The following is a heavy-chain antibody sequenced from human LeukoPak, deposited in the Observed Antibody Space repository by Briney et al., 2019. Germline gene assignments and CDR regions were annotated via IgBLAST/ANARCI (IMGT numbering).Heavy chain of an antibody. CDR2: INPNSGGT. V-gene: IGHV1-2*04. D-gene: IGHD3-22*01. CDR3: ARARRVVVITHQGYYYYYMDV. Sequence: GASVKVSCKASGYTFTGYYMHWVRQVPGQGLEWMGWINPNSGGTNYAQKFQGWVTMTRDTSISTAYMELSSLRSEDTAVYYCARARRVVVITHQGYYYYYMDVWGKGTTVTVSS. J-gene: IGHJ6*03. CDR1: GYTFTGYY.